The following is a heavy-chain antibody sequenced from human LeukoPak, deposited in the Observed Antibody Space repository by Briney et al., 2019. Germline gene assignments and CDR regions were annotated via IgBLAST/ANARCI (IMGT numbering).Heavy chain of an antibody. J-gene: IGHJ6*03. CDR3: ARGLGPIYYYYYYMDV. Sequence: PSETLSLTCAVYGGSFSGYYWSWIRQPPGRGLEWIGEINHSGSTNYNPSLKSRVTISVDTSKNQFSLKLSSVTAADTAVYYCARGLGPIYYYYYYMDVWGKGTTVTDSS. V-gene: IGHV4-34*01. CDR2: INHSGST. CDR1: GGSFSGYY.